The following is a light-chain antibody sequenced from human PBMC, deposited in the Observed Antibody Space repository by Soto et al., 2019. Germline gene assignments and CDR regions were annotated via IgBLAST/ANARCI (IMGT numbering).Light chain of an antibody. V-gene: IGLV1-44*01. Sequence: QSVLTQPPSASGTPGQRVSISCSGSSSNIGSNAVHWYQQFPGTAPRLLIYIDNQRPSGVPDRFSGSKSGTSASLVISGLQSEDEADYYCAAWNDRPYLWVFGGGTKLTVL. CDR2: IDN. CDR3: AAWNDRPYLWV. CDR1: SSNIGSNA. J-gene: IGLJ3*02.